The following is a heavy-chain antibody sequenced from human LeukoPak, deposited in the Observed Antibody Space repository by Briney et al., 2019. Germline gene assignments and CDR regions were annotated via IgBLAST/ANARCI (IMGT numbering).Heavy chain of an antibody. V-gene: IGHV1-18*01. Sequence: ASVKVSCKASGYTFSNYGITWVRQAPGQGLEWMGWISGYNGNTNYAQKLQGRVTVTTDTSTSTAYMELRSLRSDDTALCYCARDRAHGTDYFDYWGQGTLVTASS. CDR2: ISGYNGNT. CDR3: ARDRAHGTDYFDY. J-gene: IGHJ4*02. D-gene: IGHD3-10*01. CDR1: GYTFSNYG.